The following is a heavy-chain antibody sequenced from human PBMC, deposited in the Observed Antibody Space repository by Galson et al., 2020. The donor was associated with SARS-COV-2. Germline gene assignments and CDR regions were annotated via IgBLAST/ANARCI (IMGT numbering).Heavy chain of an antibody. J-gene: IGHJ4*02. CDR3: ASGSYYDSSGYFQ. D-gene: IGHD3-22*01. Sequence: KVSCKGSGYSFPTYWIGWVRQMPGKGLEWMGFIYPGDSDTRYSPSFQGQVTISADKSISTAYLQWSSLKASDTAVYYCASGSYYDSSGYFQWGQGTLVTVSS. CDR2: IYPGDSDT. V-gene: IGHV5-51*01. CDR1: GYSFPTYW.